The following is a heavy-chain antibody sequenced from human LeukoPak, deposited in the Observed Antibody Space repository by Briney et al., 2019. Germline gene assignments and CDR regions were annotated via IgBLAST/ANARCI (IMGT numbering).Heavy chain of an antibody. CDR2: FDPEENKR. J-gene: IGHJ4*02. CDR1: GYTLTELC. V-gene: IGHV1-24*01. CDR3: AYVWGSYRYHFDY. Sequence: ASVKVSCRVSGYTLTELCIHWVRQAPGKGLEWMGGFDPEENKRIYAQKFQGRVTMTRDTSISTAYMELSRLRSDDTAVYYCAYVWGSYRYHFDYWGQGTLVTVSS. D-gene: IGHD3-16*02.